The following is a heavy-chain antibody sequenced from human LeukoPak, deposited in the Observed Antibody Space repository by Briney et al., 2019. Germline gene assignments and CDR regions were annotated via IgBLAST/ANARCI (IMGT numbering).Heavy chain of an antibody. CDR1: GFTFDDYT. Sequence: PGGSLRLSCAASGFTFDDYTMHWVRQTPGKGLESVSLISWDSTNTYYADSVKSRFTVSRDNSKSSLYLQMNSLRTEDTALYYCAKDNKDWTIDYWGQGTLVTVSS. J-gene: IGHJ4*02. CDR2: ISWDSTNT. CDR3: AKDNKDWTIDY. D-gene: IGHD3/OR15-3a*01. V-gene: IGHV3-43*01.